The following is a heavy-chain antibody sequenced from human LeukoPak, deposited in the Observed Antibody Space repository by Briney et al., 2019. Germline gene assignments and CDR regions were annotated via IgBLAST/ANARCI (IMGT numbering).Heavy chain of an antibody. J-gene: IGHJ4*02. D-gene: IGHD3-9*01. Sequence: SETLSLTCTVSGGSISSYYWSWIRQPPGKGLEWIAFIYDSGSANYNPSLKSRVTISVDTSKNQFSLKLRSVTAADTAVYYCARGYDVLTDYGGFHFWGQGTLVTVSS. V-gene: IGHV4-59*01. CDR3: ARGYDVLTDYGGFHF. CDR2: IYDSGSA. CDR1: GGSISSYY.